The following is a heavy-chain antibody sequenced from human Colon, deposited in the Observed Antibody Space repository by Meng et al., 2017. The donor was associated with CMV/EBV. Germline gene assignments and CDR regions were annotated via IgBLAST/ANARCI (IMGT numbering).Heavy chain of an antibody. Sequence: GGSLRLSCSASGFIFGDYSMSWVRQAPGKGLVWVSRINSDGGTTSYADSVKGRFTISRDNAKKTLFLQMDSLRVEDTAVYYCARGRGSGSSDYWGQGTLVTVSS. CDR3: ARGRGSGSSDY. J-gene: IGHJ4*02. V-gene: IGHV3-74*01. CDR1: GFIFGDYS. CDR2: INSDGGTT. D-gene: IGHD3-10*01.